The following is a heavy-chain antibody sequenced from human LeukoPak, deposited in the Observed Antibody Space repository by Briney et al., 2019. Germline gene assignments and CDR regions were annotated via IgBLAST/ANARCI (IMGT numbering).Heavy chain of an antibody. Sequence: AGGSLRLSCAASGFTFSNYWMHWVRQAPGKGRVWVSRINSGGSSTTYADSVKGRFTISRDNAKKTLDLQMNSLRAEDRAVYYRARGRNMVRGVNFDFDYWGQGSLVTVSS. CDR2: INSGGSST. CDR3: ARGRNMVRGVNFDFDY. V-gene: IGHV3-74*01. CDR1: GFTFSNYW. D-gene: IGHD3-10*01. J-gene: IGHJ4*02.